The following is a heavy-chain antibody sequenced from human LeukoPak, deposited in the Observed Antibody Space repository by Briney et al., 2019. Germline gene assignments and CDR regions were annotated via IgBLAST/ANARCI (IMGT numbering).Heavy chain of an antibody. D-gene: IGHD1-26*01. CDR1: GGSISSSSYY. J-gene: IGHJ6*03. V-gene: IGHV4-39*07. Sequence: SETLSLTCTVSGGSISSSSYYWGWIRQPPGKGLEWIGSIYYSGSTYYNPSLKSRVTISVDTSKNQFSLKLSSVTAADTAVYYCARDSGAGWTNGFYYYYYMDVWGKGTTVTISS. CDR2: IYYSGST. CDR3: ARDSGAGWTNGFYYYYYMDV.